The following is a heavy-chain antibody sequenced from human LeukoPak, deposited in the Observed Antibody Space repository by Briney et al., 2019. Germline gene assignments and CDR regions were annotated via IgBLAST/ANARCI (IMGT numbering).Heavy chain of an antibody. J-gene: IGHJ5*02. CDR1: GYTFTSYY. Sequence: ASVKVSCKASGYTFTSYYMHWVRQAPGQGLEWMGIINPSGGSTSYAQKFQGRVTMTRDTSTSTVYMELSSLRSEDTAVYYCARGRGYCSSTSCYRRVVRYNWFDPWGQGTLVTVSS. V-gene: IGHV1-46*01. CDR3: ARGRGYCSSTSCYRRVVRYNWFDP. CDR2: INPSGGST. D-gene: IGHD2-2*01.